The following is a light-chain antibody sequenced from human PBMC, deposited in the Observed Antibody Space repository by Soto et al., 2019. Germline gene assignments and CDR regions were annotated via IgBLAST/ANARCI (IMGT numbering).Light chain of an antibody. CDR3: QQYGRSPWT. CDR1: QSVYSRY. J-gene: IGKJ1*01. V-gene: IGKV3-20*01. Sequence: EIVLTQSPGTLSLSPGERATLSCRASQSVYSRYLAWYQQKPGQTPKVLIYGASSRIAGIPDRFSGSGSGTDFTLTISRLEPEDFAVYYCQQYGRSPWTFGQGTKVEIK. CDR2: GAS.